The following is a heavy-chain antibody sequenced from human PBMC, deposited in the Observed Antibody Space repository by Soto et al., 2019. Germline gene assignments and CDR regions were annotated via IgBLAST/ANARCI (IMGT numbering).Heavy chain of an antibody. J-gene: IGHJ5*02. V-gene: IGHV3-23*01. D-gene: IGHD2-15*01. Sequence: GGSLRLSCAASGFTFSSYAMSWVRQAPGKGLEWVSAISGSGGTTYYADSVKGRFTISRENSKNTLYLQMNSLRAEDTAVYYCAKVYRDIVVVVAGGMYNWFDPWGQGTLVTVSS. CDR2: ISGSGGTT. CDR1: GFTFSSYA. CDR3: AKVYRDIVVVVAGGMYNWFDP.